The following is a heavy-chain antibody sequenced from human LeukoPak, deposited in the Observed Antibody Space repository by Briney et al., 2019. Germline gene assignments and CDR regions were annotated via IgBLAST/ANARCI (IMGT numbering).Heavy chain of an antibody. CDR2: IHYSGST. J-gene: IGHJ4*02. Sequence: PSETLSLTCTVSGDSISSGDYYWTWIRQPPGKGLEWIGYIHYSGSTYYNPSLKSRVTISVDTSKNQFSLKLSSVTAADTAVYYCARMSYDYVWGSYRPYYFDYWGQGTLVTVSS. CDR1: GDSISSGDYY. D-gene: IGHD3-16*02. CDR3: ARMSYDYVWGSYRPYYFDY. V-gene: IGHV4-30-4*08.